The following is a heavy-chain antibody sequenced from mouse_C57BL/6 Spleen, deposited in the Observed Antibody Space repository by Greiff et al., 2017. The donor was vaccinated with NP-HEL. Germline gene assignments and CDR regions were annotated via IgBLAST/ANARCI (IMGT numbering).Heavy chain of an antibody. CDR1: GYTFTSYW. CDR3: ARPGSSYGYYAMDY. CDR2: IDPSDSYT. V-gene: IGHV1-50*01. Sequence: VQLQQPGAELVKPGASVKLSCKASGYTFTSYWMQWVKQRPGQGLEWIGEIDPSDSYTNYNQKFKGKATLTVDNSSSTAYMQLSSLTSEDSAVYYCARPGSSYGYYAMDYWGQGTSVTVSS. J-gene: IGHJ4*01. D-gene: IGHD1-1*01.